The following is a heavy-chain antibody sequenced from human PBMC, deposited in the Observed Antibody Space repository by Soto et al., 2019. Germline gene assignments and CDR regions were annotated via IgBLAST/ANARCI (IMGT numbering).Heavy chain of an antibody. V-gene: IGHV4-34*01. CDR2: INHSGST. CDR1: GGSFSGYY. J-gene: IGHJ4*02. Sequence: SETLSLTCAVYGGSFSGYYWSWIRQPPGKGLEWIGEINHSGSTNYNPSLKSRVTISVDTSKNQFSLKLSSVTAADTAVYYCARVGQLGSLYYFDYWGQGTLVTVSS. D-gene: IGHD6-6*01. CDR3: ARVGQLGSLYYFDY.